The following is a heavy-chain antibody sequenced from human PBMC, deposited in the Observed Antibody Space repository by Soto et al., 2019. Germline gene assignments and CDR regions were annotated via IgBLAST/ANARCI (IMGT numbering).Heavy chain of an antibody. V-gene: IGHV1-8*01. CDR3: AREGTGYSAFDI. J-gene: IGHJ3*02. D-gene: IGHD3-9*01. Sequence: XSVKVSCKASVYTFTSYDINWVRQATGQGLEWMGWMNPNSGNTGYAQKFQGRVTMTRDTSINTAYMDLSRVTSDDTAVYYCAREGTGYSAFDIWGQGTMVTVSS. CDR2: MNPNSGNT. CDR1: VYTFTSYD.